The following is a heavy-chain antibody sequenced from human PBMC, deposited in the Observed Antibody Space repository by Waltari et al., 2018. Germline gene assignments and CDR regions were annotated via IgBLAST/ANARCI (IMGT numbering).Heavy chain of an antibody. CDR3: ARVDWGAYYFDY. CDR2: RDSDGTSE. V-gene: IGHV3-30*04. J-gene: IGHJ4*02. D-gene: IGHD7-27*01. Sequence: QVQLVESGGGVVQPGRSLRLSCAASGFTFSSYAMHWVRQAPGKGLVWVACRDSDGTSERYADSVKGRFTISRDNSKNTLYLQMNSLRAEDTAVYYCARVDWGAYYFDYWGQGTLVTVSS. CDR1: GFTFSSYA.